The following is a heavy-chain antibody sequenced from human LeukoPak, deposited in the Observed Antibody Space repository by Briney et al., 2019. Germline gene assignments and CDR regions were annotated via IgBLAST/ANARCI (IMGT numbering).Heavy chain of an antibody. J-gene: IGHJ4*02. Sequence: PSETLSLTCAVYGGSFSGYYWSWIRQPPGKGLEWIGEINHSGSTNYNPSLKSRVTISVDTSKNQFSLKLSSVTAADTAVYYCASRDGYNLSGDWGQGTPVTVSS. V-gene: IGHV4-34*01. CDR2: INHSGST. CDR3: ASRDGYNLSGD. D-gene: IGHD5-24*01. CDR1: GGSFSGYY.